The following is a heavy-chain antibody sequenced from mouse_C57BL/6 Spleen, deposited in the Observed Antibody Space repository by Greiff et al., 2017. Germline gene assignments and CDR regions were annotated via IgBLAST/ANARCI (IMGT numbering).Heavy chain of an antibody. D-gene: IGHD2-4*01. CDR1: GYAFSSYW. J-gene: IGHJ1*03. CDR2: IYPGDGDT. Sequence: QVQLQQSGAELVKPGASVKISCKASGYAFSSYWMNWVKQRPGKGLEWIGQIYPGDGDTNYNGKFKGKATLTADKSSSTAYMQLSSLTSEDSAVYFCARSGYDYARYFDVWGTGTTVTVSS. CDR3: ARSGYDYARYFDV. V-gene: IGHV1-80*01.